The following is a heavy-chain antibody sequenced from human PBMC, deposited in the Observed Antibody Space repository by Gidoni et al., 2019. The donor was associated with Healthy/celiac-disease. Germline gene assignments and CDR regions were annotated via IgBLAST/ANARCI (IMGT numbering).Heavy chain of an antibody. D-gene: IGHD3-3*01. CDR3: ARHRFFGVVGGVGNWFDP. CDR1: GGSISSYY. V-gene: IGHV4-59*08. CDR2: IYYSGST. Sequence: QVQLQESGPGLVKPSETLSPPCTVPGGSISSYYWSCIRQPPGKGLEWIGYIYYSGSTNYNPSLKSRVTISVDTSKNQFSLKLSSVTAADTAVYYCARHRFFGVVGGVGNWFDPWGQGTLVTVSS. J-gene: IGHJ5*02.